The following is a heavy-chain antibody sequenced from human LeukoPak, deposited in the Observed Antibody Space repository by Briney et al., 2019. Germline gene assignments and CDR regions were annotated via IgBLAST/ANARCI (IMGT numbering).Heavy chain of an antibody. J-gene: IGHJ4*02. V-gene: IGHV5-10-1*01. D-gene: IGHD3-3*01. Sequence: GESLKISCKGSGYSFTSYWISWVRQMPGKGLEWMGRIDPSDSYTNYSPSFQGHVTISADKSISTAYLQWSSLKASDTAMYYCARLGYDFWSGYYTCFDYWGQGTLVTVSS. CDR1: GYSFTSYW. CDR2: IDPSDSYT. CDR3: ARLGYDFWSGYYTCFDY.